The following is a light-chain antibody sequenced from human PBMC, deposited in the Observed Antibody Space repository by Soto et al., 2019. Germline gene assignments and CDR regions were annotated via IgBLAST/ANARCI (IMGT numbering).Light chain of an antibody. CDR1: SSDVGDYTS. V-gene: IGLV2-11*01. J-gene: IGLJ3*02. CDR3: CSYAGSYTWV. Sequence: QSVLTQARSVSGSPGQSVTISCSGISSDVGDYTSVSWYQQHPGKAPKLLIYDVTKRPSGVPDRFSGSKSGNTASLTISGLQAEDEADYYCCSYAGSYTWVFGGGTKLTVL. CDR2: DVT.